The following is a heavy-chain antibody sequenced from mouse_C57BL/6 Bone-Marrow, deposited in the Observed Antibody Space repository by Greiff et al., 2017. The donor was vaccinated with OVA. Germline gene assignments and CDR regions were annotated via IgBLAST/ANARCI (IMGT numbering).Heavy chain of an antibody. Sequence: QVQLQQPGAELVKPGASVKLSCKASGYTFTSYWMHWVKQRPGQGLEWIGMIHPNSGSTNYNEKFKSKATLTVDKSSSTAYMQHSSLTSEDSAVYYCASPGSSPYWYFDVWGTGTTVTVSS. CDR1: GYTFTSYW. CDR3: ASPGSSPYWYFDV. V-gene: IGHV1-64*01. J-gene: IGHJ1*03. CDR2: IHPNSGST. D-gene: IGHD1-1*01.